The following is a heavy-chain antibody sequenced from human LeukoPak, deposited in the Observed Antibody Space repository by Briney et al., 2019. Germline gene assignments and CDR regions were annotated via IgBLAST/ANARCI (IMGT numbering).Heavy chain of an antibody. CDR3: ARDLRALGDYFDY. CDR2: INPDTGST. D-gene: IGHD7-27*01. CDR1: GYTFSGYY. V-gene: IGHV1-2*06. J-gene: IGHJ4*02. Sequence: APVKVSCKASGYTFSGYYLHWVRQAPGQGLEWMGRINPDTGSTKHAEKFQGRVTMTRDTSISVAYMELTTLRSDDAAVYYCARDLRALGDYFDYWGQGTLVTVSS.